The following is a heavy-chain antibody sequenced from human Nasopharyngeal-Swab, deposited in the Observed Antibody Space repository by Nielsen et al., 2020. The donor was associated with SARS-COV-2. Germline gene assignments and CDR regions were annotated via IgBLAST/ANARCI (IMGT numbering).Heavy chain of an antibody. CDR3: AKIAVAGGDDNFDY. CDR2: ISWNSGSI. J-gene: IGHJ4*02. D-gene: IGHD6-19*01. V-gene: IGHV3-9*01. Sequence: GGSLRLSCAASGFTFDDYAMHWVRQAPGKGLEWVSGISWNSGSIGYADSVKGRFTISRDNAKNSLYLQMNSLRAEDTALYYCAKIAVAGGDDNFDYWGQGTLVTVSS. CDR1: GFTFDDYA.